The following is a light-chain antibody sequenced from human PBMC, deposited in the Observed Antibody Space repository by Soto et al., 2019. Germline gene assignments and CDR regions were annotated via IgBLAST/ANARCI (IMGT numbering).Light chain of an antibody. J-gene: IGKJ3*01. CDR1: QSVLHSNNKNY. Sequence: DIVMTQSPDSLTVSLCERATFNGKSSQSVLHSNNKNYVAWYQQKPGQPPKLLIYWASIRESGVPDRFTCSGSGTEFTLFFTIRQAEDVAVYYCGQDSKHPLTFGPETKVDIK. CDR3: GQDSKHPLT. CDR2: WAS. V-gene: IGKV4-1*01.